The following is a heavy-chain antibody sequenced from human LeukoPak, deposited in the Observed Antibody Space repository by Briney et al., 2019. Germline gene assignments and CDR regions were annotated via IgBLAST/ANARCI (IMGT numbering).Heavy chain of an antibody. CDR1: GFTFSSYW. Sequence: GGSLRLSCAASGFTFSSYWMSWVRQAPARGLEWVSVIYAGGDTYYADSVKGRFTISRDNSKNTVYLQMHSLRADDTAVYYCARISGTLCFDLWGLGTLVTVSS. J-gene: IGHJ4*02. D-gene: IGHD1-7*01. CDR3: ARISGTLCFDL. V-gene: IGHV3-66*01. CDR2: IYAGGDT.